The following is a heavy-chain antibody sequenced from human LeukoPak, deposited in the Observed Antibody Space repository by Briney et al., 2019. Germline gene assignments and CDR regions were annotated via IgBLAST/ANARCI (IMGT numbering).Heavy chain of an antibody. J-gene: IGHJ4*02. CDR1: GFTFSSYG. Sequence: GGSLRLSCAASGFTFSSYGMHWVRQAPGKGLEWVAVIWYDGSNKYDADSVKGRFTISRDNSKNTLYLQMNSLRAEDTAVYYCARDLYGSGYFMYYFDYWGQGTLVTVSS. V-gene: IGHV3-33*01. D-gene: IGHD3-22*01. CDR2: IWYDGSNK. CDR3: ARDLYGSGYFMYYFDY.